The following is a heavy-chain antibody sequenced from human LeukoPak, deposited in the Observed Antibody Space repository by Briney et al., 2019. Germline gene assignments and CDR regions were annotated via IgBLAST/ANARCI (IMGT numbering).Heavy chain of an antibody. CDR2: IKQDGSEK. V-gene: IGHV3-7*02. CDR1: GDYW. Sequence: GGSLRLSCAASGDYWMSWVRQAPGKGLEWVANIKQDGSEKYYADSVKGRFTISRDNSKNTLYLQMNSLRAEDTAVYYCARADAFDIWGQGTMVTVSS. CDR3: ARADAFDI. J-gene: IGHJ3*02.